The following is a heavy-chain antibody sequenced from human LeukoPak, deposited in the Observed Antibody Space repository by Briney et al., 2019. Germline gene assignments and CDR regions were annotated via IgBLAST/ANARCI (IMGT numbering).Heavy chain of an antibody. CDR2: IFRSGST. Sequence: PSETLSLTCAVSGYSITSGYYWAWIRQPPGKGLEWIGSIFRSGSTYYNPSLKSQVTISVDTSKNQFSLKVRSVTAADTAVYYCAGDIHDYGDYWGLGTLVTVSS. CDR3: AGDIHDYGDY. J-gene: IGHJ4*02. CDR1: GYSITSGYY. V-gene: IGHV4-38-2*02.